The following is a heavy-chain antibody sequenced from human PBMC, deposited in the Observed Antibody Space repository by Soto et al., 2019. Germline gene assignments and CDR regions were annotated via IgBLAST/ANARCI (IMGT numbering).Heavy chain of an antibody. J-gene: IGHJ6*02. CDR2: LSYDGSNK. D-gene: IGHD1-26*01. CDR3: ARDVESGRSQYYYYCYGMDV. Sequence: QVQLVESGGGVVQPGRSLRLSCAASGFTFSSNAMHWVRQAPGKGLEWVAVLSYDGSNKYYADSVKGRFTISRDNSKNTLYLQMDSLRTEDTALYYCARDVESGRSQYYYYCYGMDVWGQGTTVTVSS. CDR1: GFTFSSNA. V-gene: IGHV3-30-3*01.